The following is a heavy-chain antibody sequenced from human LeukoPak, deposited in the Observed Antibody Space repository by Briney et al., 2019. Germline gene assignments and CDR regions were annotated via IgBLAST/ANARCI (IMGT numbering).Heavy chain of an antibody. CDR3: AKNQLPYCSGGSCYFDY. Sequence: GGSLRLSCAASGFTFSTFAMNWVRQAPGKGLEWVSAISGSGDSAYFGDSVKGRFTISRDNSKSVLYLQMNSLRAEDTAVYYCAKNQLPYCSGGSCYFDYWGQGTLVTVSS. J-gene: IGHJ4*02. CDR1: GFTFSTFA. CDR2: ISGSGDSA. V-gene: IGHV3-23*01. D-gene: IGHD2-15*01.